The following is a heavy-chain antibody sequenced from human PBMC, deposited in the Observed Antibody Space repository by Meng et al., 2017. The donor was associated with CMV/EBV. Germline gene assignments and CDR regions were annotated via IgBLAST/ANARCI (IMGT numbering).Heavy chain of an antibody. CDR3: ARGRNRAARPWGY. CDR2: INHSGST. V-gene: IGHV4-34*01. Sequence: GSLRLSCAVYGGSFSGYYWSWIRQPPGKGLEWIGEINHSGSTNYNPSLKSRVTISVDTSKNQFSLKLSSVTAADTAVYYCARGRNRAARPWGYWGQGTLVTVSS. D-gene: IGHD6-6*01. J-gene: IGHJ4*02. CDR1: GGSFSGYY.